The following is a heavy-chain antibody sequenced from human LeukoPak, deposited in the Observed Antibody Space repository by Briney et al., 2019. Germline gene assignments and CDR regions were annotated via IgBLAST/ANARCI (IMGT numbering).Heavy chain of an antibody. D-gene: IGHD1-20*01. Sequence: GASVKVSCKASGYTFTSYDINWVRQATGQGLEWMGWMNPNSANAGYAQKFQGRVTMTRNTSISTAYMELSSLRSEDTAVYYCARVMTGTRRVFSYWGQGTLVTVSS. CDR1: GYTFTSYD. CDR2: MNPNSANA. J-gene: IGHJ4*02. V-gene: IGHV1-8*01. CDR3: ARVMTGTRRVFSY.